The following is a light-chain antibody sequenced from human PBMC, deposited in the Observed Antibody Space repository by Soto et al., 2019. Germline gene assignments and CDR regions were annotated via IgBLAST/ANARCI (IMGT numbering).Light chain of an antibody. V-gene: IGKV1-13*02. CDR2: HAS. CDR3: QQYNSYS. J-gene: IGKJ1*01. CDR1: QGISTY. Sequence: AIQLTQSPSSPYATVRDSVTIACRASQGISTYLVWYQQKPGKAPKLLIYHASTLESGVPSRFSGSGSGTEFTLTISSLQPDDFATYYCQQYNSYSFRQGTKV.